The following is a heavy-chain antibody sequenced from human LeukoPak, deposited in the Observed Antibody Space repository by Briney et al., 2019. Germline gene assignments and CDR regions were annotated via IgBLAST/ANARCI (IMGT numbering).Heavy chain of an antibody. CDR1: GGSFSGYY. Sequence: SETLSLTCAVYGGSFSGYYWSWIRQPPGKGLEWIGEINHSGSTNYNPSLKSRVTISVDTSKNQFSLKLSSVTAADTAVYYCARGRGQWLGEDWFDPWGQGTLVTVSS. D-gene: IGHD6-19*01. J-gene: IGHJ5*02. CDR3: ARGRGQWLGEDWFDP. V-gene: IGHV4-34*01. CDR2: INHSGST.